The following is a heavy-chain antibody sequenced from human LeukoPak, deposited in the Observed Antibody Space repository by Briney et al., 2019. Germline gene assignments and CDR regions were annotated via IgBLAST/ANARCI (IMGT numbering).Heavy chain of an antibody. CDR2: LSGSGITT. J-gene: IGHJ4*01. CDR3: AKGIYSSGWSYFDY. Sequence: GGSLRLSCAASGFTFSNSAMSWVRQAPGKGLEWVSTLSGSGITTYYADSVKGRFSISRDNSKNTLYLQMNSLRAEDTAVYYCAKGIYSSGWSYFDYWGHGTLVTVSS. CDR1: GFTFSNSA. V-gene: IGHV3-23*01. D-gene: IGHD6-19*01.